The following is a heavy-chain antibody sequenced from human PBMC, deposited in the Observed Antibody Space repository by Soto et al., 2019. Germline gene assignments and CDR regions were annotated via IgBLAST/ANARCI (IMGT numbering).Heavy chain of an antibody. CDR3: ARLLGQYCSSTSCYMDYFDY. CDR1: GGSISSYY. D-gene: IGHD2-2*02. CDR2: IYYSGST. V-gene: IGHV4-59*08. Sequence: SETLALTCTVSGGSISSYYWSWIRQPPGKGLEWIGYIYYSGSTNYNPSLKSRVTISLDTSKNQFSLKLSSVTAADTAVYYCARLLGQYCSSTSCYMDYFDYWGQGTLVTVSA. J-gene: IGHJ4*02.